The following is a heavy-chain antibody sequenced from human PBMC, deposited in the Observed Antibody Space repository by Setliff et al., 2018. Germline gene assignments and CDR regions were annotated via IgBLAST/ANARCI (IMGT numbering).Heavy chain of an antibody. CDR1: GFTFSSYG. D-gene: IGHD3-3*01. CDR2: ISSGSLII. Sequence: GGSLRLSCAASGFTFSSYGMHWVRQAPGKGLEWVSYISSGSLIIYYADSVKGRFTISRDNAKNSVYLHMSSLRAEDTAVYFCARIFLYGTSWYFDNWGQGTLVTVSS. V-gene: IGHV3-48*01. CDR3: ARIFLYGTSWYFDN. J-gene: IGHJ4*02.